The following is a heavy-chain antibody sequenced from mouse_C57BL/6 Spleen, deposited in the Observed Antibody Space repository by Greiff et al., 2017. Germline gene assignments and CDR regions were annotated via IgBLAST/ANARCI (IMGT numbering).Heavy chain of an antibody. Sequence: QVQLKESGAELVRPGASVTLSCKASGYTFTDYDMHWVKQTPVHGLEWIGAIDPETGGTSYNKKFKGKAILTTDKSSSTAYMELRSLTSEDSAVYYCTRPVVAPYAMDYWGQGTSVTVSS. V-gene: IGHV1-15*01. D-gene: IGHD1-1*01. CDR2: IDPETGGT. CDR1: GYTFTDYD. CDR3: TRPVVAPYAMDY. J-gene: IGHJ4*01.